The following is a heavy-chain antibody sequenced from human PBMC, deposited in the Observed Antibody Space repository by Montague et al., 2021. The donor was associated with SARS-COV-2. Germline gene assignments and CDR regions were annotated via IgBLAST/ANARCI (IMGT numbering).Heavy chain of an antibody. J-gene: IGHJ6*03. CDR3: ARDPLLTILGSYYYYYMDV. CDR1: GFTFSSYA. CDR2: LSYDGSNK. D-gene: IGHD3-3*01. Sequence: SLRLSCSASGFTFSSYAMHWVRQAPGKGLEWVAVLSYDGSNKYYVDSVKGRFTISRDNSKNTLFLQMNSLRAEDTAVYYCARDPLLTILGSYYYYYMDVWGQGTTVTVSS. V-gene: IGHV3-30*04.